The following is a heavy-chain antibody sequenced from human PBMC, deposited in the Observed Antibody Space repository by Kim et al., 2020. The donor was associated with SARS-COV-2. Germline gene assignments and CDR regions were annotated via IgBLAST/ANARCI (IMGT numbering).Heavy chain of an antibody. J-gene: IGHJ4*02. D-gene: IGHD2-21*01. CDR2: IDGSDGTT. CDR3: LKGGWGWIWDY. CDR1: GFTFTGHA. V-gene: IGHV3-23*01. Sequence: GGSLRLSCTTSGFTFTGHAMSWVRQAPGKGLEWVACIDGSDGTTYYVDSAKGRFTISRDDSKNTVYLHMSALRADDTATYYCLKGGWGWIWDYWGQGTLVTVSS.